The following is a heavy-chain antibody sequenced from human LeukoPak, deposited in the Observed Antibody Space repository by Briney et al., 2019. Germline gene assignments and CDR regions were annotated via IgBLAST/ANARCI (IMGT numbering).Heavy chain of an antibody. CDR1: RFTFSNYW. CDR3: ARVRYDSSGYYSIFDS. V-gene: IGHV3-21*01. D-gene: IGHD3-22*01. J-gene: IGHJ4*02. CDR2: ITRTSIYI. Sequence: GGSLRLSCADSRFTFSNYWMSWVRQAPGKGLEWVSSITRTSIYIHYADSLKGRFTISRDNAKNSLSLQMNSLRAEDTAVYYCARVRYDSSGYYSIFDSWGQGTLVTVSS.